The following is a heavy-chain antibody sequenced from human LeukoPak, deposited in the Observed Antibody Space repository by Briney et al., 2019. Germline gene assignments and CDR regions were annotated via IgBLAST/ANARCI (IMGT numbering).Heavy chain of an antibody. CDR3: GKVPFRAALMYL. V-gene: IGHV3-23*01. CDR1: GFTFSLSA. D-gene: IGHD2-8*01. Sequence: GGSVRVSCAASGFTFSLSAITWVRQPPGKGLEWVGTVSTSGAKTYYAHSLKGRFSMSTDKSKNTDSMEMSNLRTDDTAVYYCGKVPFRAALMYLGGQGSLVTVSS. CDR2: VSTSGAKT. J-gene: IGHJ4*02.